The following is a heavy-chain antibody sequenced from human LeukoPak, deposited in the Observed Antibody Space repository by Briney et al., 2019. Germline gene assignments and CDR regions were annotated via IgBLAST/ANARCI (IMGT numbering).Heavy chain of an antibody. CDR3: AKGNKYYYDSSGYSYYFDY. D-gene: IGHD3-22*01. J-gene: IGHJ4*02. CDR1: GFSFSSYA. V-gene: IGHV3-23*01. Sequence: PGGSLRLSCAAAGFSFSSYAMSWVRQAPGKGLEWVSAISGSGGSTYYADSVKGRFTISRDNSKNTLYLQMNSLRAADTAVYYCAKGNKYYYDSSGYSYYFDYWGQGTLVTVSS. CDR2: ISGSGGST.